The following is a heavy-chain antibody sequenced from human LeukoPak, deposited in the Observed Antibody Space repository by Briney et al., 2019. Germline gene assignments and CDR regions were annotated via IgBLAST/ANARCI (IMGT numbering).Heavy chain of an antibody. CDR2: ISGSGGST. CDR1: VFTFSSYD. D-gene: IGHD4-23*01. V-gene: IGHV3-23*01. CDR3: AKGVKEKDY. Sequence: GGSLRLSCAASVFTFSSYDMIWVRQAPGEGLEWVSAISGSGGSTYYADSVKGRFTISRDNSKNTLYLQMNSLRAEDTAVYYCAKGVKEKDYWGQGTLVPVSS. J-gene: IGHJ4*02.